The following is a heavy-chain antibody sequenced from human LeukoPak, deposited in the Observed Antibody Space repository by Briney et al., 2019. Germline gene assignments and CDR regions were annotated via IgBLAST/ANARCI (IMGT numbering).Heavy chain of an antibody. CDR3: ARTRIAAASRRPFDY. Sequence: SGPTLVNPTQTLTLTCTFSGFSLSTSGMCVSWIRQPPGKALEWLALIDWDDNKYYSTFLKTRLTISKDTSKNQVVLTVTNMDPVDTATYYCARTRIAAASRRPFDYWGQGTLVTVSS. CDR1: GFSLSTSGMC. CDR2: IDWDDNK. J-gene: IGHJ4*02. V-gene: IGHV2-70*01. D-gene: IGHD6-13*01.